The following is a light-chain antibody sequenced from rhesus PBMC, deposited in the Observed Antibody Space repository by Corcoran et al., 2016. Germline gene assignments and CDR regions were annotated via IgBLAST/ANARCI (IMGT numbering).Light chain of an antibody. CDR1: QSVSSY. Sequence: EIVMTQSPATLALSPGERATLSCRASQSVSSYLAWYQQNPGQAPRLLIYGASSRATGIPDRFSGSGAGTEFTLTISSLEPEDVGVYFCLQSSNWPRTFGQGTKVEIK. J-gene: IGKJ1*01. CDR2: GAS. CDR3: LQSSNWPRT. V-gene: IGKV3-24*04.